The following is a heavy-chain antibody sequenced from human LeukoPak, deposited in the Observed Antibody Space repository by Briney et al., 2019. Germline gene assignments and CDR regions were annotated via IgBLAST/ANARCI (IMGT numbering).Heavy chain of an antibody. CDR2: ISWNSGSI. J-gene: IGHJ4*02. D-gene: IGHD2-15*01. CDR3: AKAASGPVFDY. V-gene: IGHV3-9*01. CDR1: GFTFDDYA. Sequence: GGSLRLSCAASGFTFDDYAMHWVRQAPGKGLEWVSGISWNSGSIGYADSVKGRFTISRDNAKNSLYLQMNSLRAEDTALYYCAKAASGPVFDYWGQGTLVTVSS.